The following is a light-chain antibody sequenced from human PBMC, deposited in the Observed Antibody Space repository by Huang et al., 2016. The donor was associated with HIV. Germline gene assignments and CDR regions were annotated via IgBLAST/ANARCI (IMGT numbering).Light chain of an antibody. CDR2: DAS. CDR1: QSVSKY. Sequence: EIVLTQSPATLSLSPGERATLSCRASQSVSKYLAWSQQKPGQAPRLPIYDASHRATGIPARFSGSGSGTDFTLTISSLEPEDFAVYYCQQRANCFSFGPGTKVDIK. V-gene: IGKV3-11*01. CDR3: QQRANCFS. J-gene: IGKJ3*01.